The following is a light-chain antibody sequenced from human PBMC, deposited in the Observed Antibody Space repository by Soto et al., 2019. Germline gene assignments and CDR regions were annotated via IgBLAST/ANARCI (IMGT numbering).Light chain of an antibody. J-gene: IGLJ3*02. V-gene: IGLV1-40*01. CDR3: QSYDSSLATML. Sequence: QSALTQPPSVSGAPGQRVTISCTGSNSNIGAGFAVHWYQQLPGKPPKLLISNNYNRPSGVPDRFSGSKSDTSGSLAITGVQPEDEADYYCQSYDSSLATMLFGGGTKLTVL. CDR1: NSNIGAGFA. CDR2: NNY.